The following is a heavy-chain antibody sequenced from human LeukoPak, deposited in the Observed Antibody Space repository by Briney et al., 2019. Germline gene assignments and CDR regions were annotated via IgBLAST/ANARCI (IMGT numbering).Heavy chain of an antibody. CDR1: GFTFSTYA. Sequence: GGSLTLSCPVSGFTFSTYAVHWVRHAPGQGLVWVAVISYDGSSKYYANYVQGRFSIGRVNTNKTMYLQMNGLRAEDTDVYDCARDRPVGDSWSGYYYYWGQGTLVTVSS. V-gene: IGHV3-30*04. D-gene: IGHD3-3*01. CDR2: ISYDGSSK. J-gene: IGHJ4*02. CDR3: ARDRPVGDSWSGYYYY.